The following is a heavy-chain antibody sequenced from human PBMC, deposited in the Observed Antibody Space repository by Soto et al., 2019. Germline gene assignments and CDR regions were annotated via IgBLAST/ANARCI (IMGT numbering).Heavy chain of an antibody. J-gene: IGHJ4*02. CDR3: AKTGSDTDMVPYYFDY. CDR2: ISCSGGST. Sequence: GGSLRLSCAASGFTFSSYAMSWVRQAPGKGLEWVSSISCSGGSTYYADSVKGRFTISRDNSKNTLYLQVNSHRAEDTDVYYCAKTGSDTDMVPYYFDYWGQGTLVTVSS. V-gene: IGHV3-23*01. CDR1: GFTFSSYA. D-gene: IGHD5-18*01.